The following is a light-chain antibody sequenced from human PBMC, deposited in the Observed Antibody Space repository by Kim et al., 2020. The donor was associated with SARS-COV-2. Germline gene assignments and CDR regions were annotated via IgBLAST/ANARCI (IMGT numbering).Light chain of an antibody. V-gene: IGKV1-27*01. CDR1: EGTGEF. CDR2: AAS. CDR3: QKYNNVPLT. J-gene: IGKJ4*01. Sequence: SETFRDNVSITCPSCEGTGEFVACCQQKPAKLPNLLISAASTLREGVNSRFRGTRSGTHYTLAIISLQPEDVATYYCQKYNNVPLTFGGGTKLEI.